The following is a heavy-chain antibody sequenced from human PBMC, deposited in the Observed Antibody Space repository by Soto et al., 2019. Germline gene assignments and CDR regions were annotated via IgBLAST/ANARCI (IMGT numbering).Heavy chain of an antibody. Sequence: QVQLVQSGAEVKRPGASVMLACKASGYTLTSYGISWVRQAPGQGLEWMGWISTYTGDTNHARKTQGRVTLTTDTSTNTAYMDLRSLRSDDTAVYYCARDQGQDTGWYYLDSWGQGTLVIVSS. V-gene: IGHV1-18*04. CDR1: GYTLTSYG. CDR2: ISTYTGDT. CDR3: ARDQGQDTGWYYLDS. D-gene: IGHD6-19*01. J-gene: IGHJ4*02.